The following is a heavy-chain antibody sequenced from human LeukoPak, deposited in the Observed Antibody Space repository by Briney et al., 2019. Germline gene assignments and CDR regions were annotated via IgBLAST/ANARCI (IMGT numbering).Heavy chain of an antibody. J-gene: IGHJ4*02. V-gene: IGHV3-33*01. CDR1: GFTFSSHG. CDR2: IWYDGSNK. Sequence: GGSLRLSCAASGFTFSSHGMHWVRQAPGKGLEWVAVIWYDGSNKYYADSVKGRFTISRDNSKNTLYLQMNSLRVEDTAVYYCARWGDERKGDYWGRGTLVTVSS. D-gene: IGHD3-16*01. CDR3: ARWGDERKGDY.